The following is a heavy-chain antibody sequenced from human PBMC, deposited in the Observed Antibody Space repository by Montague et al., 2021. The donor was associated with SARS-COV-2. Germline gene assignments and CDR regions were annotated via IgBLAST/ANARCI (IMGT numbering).Heavy chain of an antibody. CDR3: VRGKRDFPIVVLGASTRTYFYS. CDR2: VDQSGNT. V-gene: IGHV4-34*01. CDR1: GGSFRNYY. J-gene: IGHJ4*01. D-gene: IGHD2-15*01. Sequence: SETLSLTCAVYGGSFRNYYWSWIRQSPGKGLEWIGGVDQSGNTNYNPSLKSRVTISADISKNQFSVKLASATAADTGIYYCVRGKRDFPIVVLGASTRTYFYSWGQGTPVTVSS.